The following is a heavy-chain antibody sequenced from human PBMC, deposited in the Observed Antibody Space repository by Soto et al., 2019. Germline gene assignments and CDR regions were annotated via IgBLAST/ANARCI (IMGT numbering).Heavy chain of an antibody. Sequence: QLQLQESGPGLVKPSETLSLTCTVSGGSISSSSYYWGWIRQPPGKGLEWIGSIYYSGSTYYDPSLKSRVTISVDTSKNQFSLKLSSVTAADTAVYYCARHFNRRAVAGWGQGTLVTVSS. D-gene: IGHD6-19*01. J-gene: IGHJ4*02. CDR3: ARHFNRRAVAG. CDR2: IYYSGST. V-gene: IGHV4-39*01. CDR1: GGSISSSSYY.